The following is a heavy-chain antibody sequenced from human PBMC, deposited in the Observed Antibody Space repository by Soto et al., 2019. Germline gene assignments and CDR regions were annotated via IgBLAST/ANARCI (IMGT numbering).Heavy chain of an antibody. CDR1: GFTFSSYA. J-gene: IGHJ5*02. CDR3: AKESGSSGYAFYNWFDP. D-gene: IGHD6-19*01. V-gene: IGHV3-23*01. Sequence: GGSLRLSCAASGFTFSSYAMSWVRQAPGKGLEWVSAISGSGGSTYYADSVKGRFTISRDNSKNTLYLQMNSLRAEDTAVYYCAKESGSSGYAFYNWFDPWGQGTLVTVSS. CDR2: ISGSGGST.